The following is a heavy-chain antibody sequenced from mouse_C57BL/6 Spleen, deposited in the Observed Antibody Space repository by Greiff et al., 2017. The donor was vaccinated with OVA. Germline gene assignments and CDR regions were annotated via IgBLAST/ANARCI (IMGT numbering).Heavy chain of an antibody. J-gene: IGHJ1*03. D-gene: IGHD1-1*01. Sequence: QVQLKQSGPELVKPGASVKISCKASGYAFSSSWMNWVKQRPGKGLEWIGRIYPGDGDTNYYGKFKGKATLTADKSSSTAYMQLSSLTSEDSAVYFCARCYYGSSYDWYFDVWGTGTTVTVSS. CDR1: GYAFSSSW. CDR3: ARCYYGSSYDWYFDV. CDR2: IYPGDGDT. V-gene: IGHV1-82*01.